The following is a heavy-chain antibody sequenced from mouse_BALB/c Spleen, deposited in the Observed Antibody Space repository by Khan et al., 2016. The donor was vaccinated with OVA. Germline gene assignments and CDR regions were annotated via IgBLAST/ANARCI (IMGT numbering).Heavy chain of an antibody. V-gene: IGHV1-77*01. CDR3: ARRNYFGYTFAN. CDR1: GYTFTDYY. D-gene: IGHD1-2*01. CDR2: ISPGSGAT. Sequence: QVQLQQSGAELARPGASVKLSCKASGYTFTDYYINWVKQRTGQGLEWIGEISPGSGATYYNERFKGKAPLNAAKSSSTAYMQLSSLTSEASAAYSCARRNYFGYTFANWGQGTLVTVSA. J-gene: IGHJ3*01.